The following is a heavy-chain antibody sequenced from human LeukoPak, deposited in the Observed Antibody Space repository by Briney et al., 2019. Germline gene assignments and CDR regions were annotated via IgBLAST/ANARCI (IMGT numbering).Heavy chain of an antibody. CDR2: IYHSGST. CDR3: ARRRRKPKPRLGSPYFDY. Sequence: SETLSLTCAVYGGSFSGYYWSWIRQPPGKGLEWIGEIYHSGSTNYNPSLKSRVTISVDKSKNQFSLKLSSVTAADTAVYYCARRRRKPKPRLGSPYFDYWGQGTLVTVSS. J-gene: IGHJ4*02. V-gene: IGHV4-34*01. CDR1: GGSFSGYY. D-gene: IGHD3-16*01.